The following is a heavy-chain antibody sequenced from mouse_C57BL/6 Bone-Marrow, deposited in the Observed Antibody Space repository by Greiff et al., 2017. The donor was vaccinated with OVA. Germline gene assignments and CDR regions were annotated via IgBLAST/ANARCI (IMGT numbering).Heavy chain of an antibody. CDR3: ARGRITTVVEGFAY. V-gene: IGHV5-4*03. CDR2: ISDGGSYT. J-gene: IGHJ3*01. D-gene: IGHD1-1*01. Sequence: EVKLQESGGGLVKPGGSLKLSCAASGFTFSSYAMSWVRQTPEKRLEWVATISDGGSYTYYPDNVKGRFTISRDNAKNNLYLQMSHLKSEDTAMYYCARGRITTVVEGFAYWGQGTLVTVSA. CDR1: GFTFSSYA.